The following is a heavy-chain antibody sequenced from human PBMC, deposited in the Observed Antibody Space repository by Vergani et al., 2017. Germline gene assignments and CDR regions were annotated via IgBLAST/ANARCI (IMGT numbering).Heavy chain of an antibody. D-gene: IGHD3-3*01. V-gene: IGHV3-23*01. CDR3: AKHPRITIFGVVIPPNDY. CDR2: ISGSGGST. Sequence: EVQLLESGGGLVQPGGSLRLSCAASGFTFSSYAMSWVRQAPGKGLEWVSAISGSGGSTYYADSVKGRFTISRDNSKNTLYLQMKSLRAEDTAVYYCAKHPRITIFGVVIPPNDYWGQGTLVTVSS. CDR1: GFTFSSYA. J-gene: IGHJ4*02.